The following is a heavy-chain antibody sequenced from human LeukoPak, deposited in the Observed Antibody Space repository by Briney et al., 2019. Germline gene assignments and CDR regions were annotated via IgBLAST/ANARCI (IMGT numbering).Heavy chain of an antibody. CDR1: GGSISPYY. V-gene: IGHV4-59*01. J-gene: IGHJ5*02. D-gene: IGHD3-10*01. CDR2: IYYSGST. Sequence: PSETLSLTCTVSGGSISPYYWSWIRQPPGKGLEWIGYIYYSGSTNYNPSLKGRVTISVDTSKSQFSLKLSSATAADTAVYYCARGGGSGRGNWFDPWGQGSLVIVSS. CDR3: ARGGGSGRGNWFDP.